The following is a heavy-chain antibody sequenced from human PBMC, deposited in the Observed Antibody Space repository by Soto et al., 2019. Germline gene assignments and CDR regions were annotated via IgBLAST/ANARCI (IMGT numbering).Heavy chain of an antibody. CDR1: GFTFSSYA. D-gene: IGHD5-12*01. Sequence: QVQLVESGGGVVQPGRSLRLSCAASGFTFSSYARHWVRQATGKGLEWVAVISYDGSNKYYADSVKGRFTISRDNSKNTLYLQMNSLRAEDTAVYYCARARCGYDLNYYYGMDVWGQGTTVTVSS. V-gene: IGHV3-30-3*01. CDR3: ARARCGYDLNYYYGMDV. CDR2: ISYDGSNK. J-gene: IGHJ6*02.